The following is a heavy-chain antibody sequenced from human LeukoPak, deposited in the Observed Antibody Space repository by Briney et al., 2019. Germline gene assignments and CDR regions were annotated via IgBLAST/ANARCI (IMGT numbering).Heavy chain of an antibody. CDR3: AKPPDGYNSGAFGY. CDR1: GFTFSSYG. V-gene: IGHV3-33*06. Sequence: GGSLRLSCAASGFTFSSYGMHWVRLAPGKGLEWVARIWYDGTNKYYAASVQGRFTISRDNSNNTLYLQRNSLRVEDTAVYYCAKPPDGYNSGAFGYWGQGTLVTASS. CDR2: IWYDGTNK. D-gene: IGHD5-24*01. J-gene: IGHJ4*02.